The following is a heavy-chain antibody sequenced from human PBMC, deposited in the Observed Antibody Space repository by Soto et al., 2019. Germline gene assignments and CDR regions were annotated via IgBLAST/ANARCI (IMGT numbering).Heavy chain of an antibody. D-gene: IGHD2-2*01. J-gene: IGHJ4*02. V-gene: IGHV1-18*04. Sequence: VQLVQSGGEVRMPWASVKFSCKASGYTVTSHGFTWVRQAPGPGLEWMGWISIYNGNTNYAQKLQGRLTLTIDTSTCTAYMELRSLTSDDTDVYFCAIRPMAPVPVDYWGKGTLVTVSS. CDR2: ISIYNGNT. CDR3: AIRPMAPVPVDY. CDR1: GYTVTSHG.